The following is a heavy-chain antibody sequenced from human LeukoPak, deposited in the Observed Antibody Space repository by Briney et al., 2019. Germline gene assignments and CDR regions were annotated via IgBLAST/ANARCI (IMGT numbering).Heavy chain of an antibody. J-gene: IGHJ4*02. Sequence: GGSLRLSCAASGFIFSTYAMSWVRQAPGKGLEWVSVIYSGGSTYYADSVKGRFTISRDNSKNTLYLQMNSLRAEDTAVYYCARGTYDSSGYADYWGQGTLVTVSS. V-gene: IGHV3-53*01. CDR1: GFIFSTYA. CDR2: IYSGGST. D-gene: IGHD3-22*01. CDR3: ARGTYDSSGYADY.